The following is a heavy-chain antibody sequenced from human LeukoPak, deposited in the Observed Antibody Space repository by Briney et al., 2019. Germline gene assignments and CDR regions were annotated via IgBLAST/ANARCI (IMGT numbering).Heavy chain of an antibody. J-gene: IGHJ6*02. CDR3: ARGSERDYYYYYGMDV. Sequence: SGKVSGKASGGTFSSYAISWVRQAPGQGVEGMGGIMPSFGTANYAQKFQGRGTITADESTSTAYMELRSLRSEDTAVYYCARGSERDYYYYYGMDVWGQGTTVTVSS. V-gene: IGHV1-69*13. CDR1: GGTFSSYA. D-gene: IGHD2-15*01. CDR2: IMPSFGTA.